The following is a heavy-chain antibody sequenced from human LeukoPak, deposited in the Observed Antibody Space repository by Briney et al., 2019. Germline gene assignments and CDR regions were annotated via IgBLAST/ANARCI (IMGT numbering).Heavy chain of an antibody. V-gene: IGHV5-10-1*01. CDR2: IDPGDSYT. J-gene: IGHJ4*02. CDR1: GYSFTSYW. CDR3: VRLICSSGWHDY. Sequence: GEPLRISCKGSGYSFTSYWISWVRQMPGKGLEWMGRIDPGDSYTNYSPSFQGHVTLSADKSISTAYLQWSSLKASDTAMYYCVRLICSSGWHDYWGQGTLVTVSS. D-gene: IGHD6-19*01.